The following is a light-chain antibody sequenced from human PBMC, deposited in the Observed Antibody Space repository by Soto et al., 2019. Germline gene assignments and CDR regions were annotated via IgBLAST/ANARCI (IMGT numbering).Light chain of an antibody. CDR3: AAWDDSLTGYV. J-gene: IGLJ1*01. Sequence: QSVLTQPPSVSEAPRQRVTISCSGSSSNIGNNAVNWYQQLPGKAPKLLIYYDELXXSGVPDRFSGSKSGTSASLAISGLQSEDEADYSCAAWDDSLTGYVFGTGTNVTVL. CDR1: SSNIGNNA. V-gene: IGLV1-36*01. CDR2: YDE.